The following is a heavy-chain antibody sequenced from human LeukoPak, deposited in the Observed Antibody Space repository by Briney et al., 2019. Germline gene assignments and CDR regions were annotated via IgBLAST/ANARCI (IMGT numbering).Heavy chain of an antibody. CDR1: GFTFSSYE. Sequence: GESLKISCAASGFTFSSYEMNWVRQAPGKGLEWVSYISSSGNTIYYADSVKGRFTISRDNAKNSLYLQMNSLRAEDTAVYYCARSLLVASLDAFDIWGQGTMVTVSS. D-gene: IGHD2-15*01. J-gene: IGHJ3*02. CDR2: ISSSGNTI. V-gene: IGHV3-48*03. CDR3: ARSLLVASLDAFDI.